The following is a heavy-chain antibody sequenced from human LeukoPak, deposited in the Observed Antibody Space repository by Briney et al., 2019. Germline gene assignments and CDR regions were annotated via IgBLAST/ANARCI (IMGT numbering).Heavy chain of an antibody. D-gene: IGHD6-6*01. V-gene: IGHV3-7*03. CDR3: ARERIAARPDYYGMDV. Sequence: PGGSLRLSCAASGFTFSSYWMNWARQAPGKGLEWVANIKQDGSEKYYVDSVKGRFTISRDNAKNSLYLQMNSLRAEDTAVYYCARERIAARPDYYGMDVWGQGTTVTVSS. CDR2: IKQDGSEK. J-gene: IGHJ6*02. CDR1: GFTFSSYW.